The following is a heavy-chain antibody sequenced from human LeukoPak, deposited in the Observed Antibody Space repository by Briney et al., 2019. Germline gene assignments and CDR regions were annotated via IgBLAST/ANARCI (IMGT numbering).Heavy chain of an antibody. CDR1: GFTFISYS. V-gene: IGHV3-48*04. J-gene: IGHJ3*02. CDR3: ASRSGWYWDAFDI. D-gene: IGHD6-19*01. CDR2: ISSSGSTI. Sequence: GGSPRLSCAASGFTFISYSMNWVRQAPGKGLEWVSYISSSGSTIYYADSVKGRFTISRDNAKNSLYLQMNSLRAEDTAVYYCASRSGWYWDAFDIWGQGTMVTVSS.